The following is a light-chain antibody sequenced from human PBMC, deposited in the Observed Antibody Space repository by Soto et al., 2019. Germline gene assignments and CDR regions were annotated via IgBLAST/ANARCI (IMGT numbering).Light chain of an antibody. CDR3: QQYGSSPIT. Sequence: EIVLTHSPGTLSLSPWERATLSCRASQSVSSIYLAWYQQKPGQAPSLLIYATSSRATGIPDRFSGSGSGTDFSLTISRLEPEDFAVYYCQQYGSSPITFGHGTRLEIK. CDR1: QSVSSIY. J-gene: IGKJ5*01. V-gene: IGKV3-20*01. CDR2: ATS.